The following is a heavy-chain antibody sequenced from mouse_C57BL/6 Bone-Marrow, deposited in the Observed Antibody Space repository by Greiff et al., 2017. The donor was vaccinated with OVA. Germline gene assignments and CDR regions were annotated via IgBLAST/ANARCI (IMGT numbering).Heavy chain of an antibody. V-gene: IGHV1-61*01. CDR3: ARRRPPLTMAMDY. Sequence: QVQLQQPGAELVRPGSSVKLSCKASGYTFTSYWMAWVKQRPGQGLEWIGNIYPSDSETHYNQKFKDKATLTVDTSSSTAYMQLSSLTSEDSAVYYSARRRPPLTMAMDYWGQGTSVTVSA. CDR2: IYPSDSET. D-gene: IGHD1-1*02. J-gene: IGHJ4*01. CDR1: GYTFTSYW.